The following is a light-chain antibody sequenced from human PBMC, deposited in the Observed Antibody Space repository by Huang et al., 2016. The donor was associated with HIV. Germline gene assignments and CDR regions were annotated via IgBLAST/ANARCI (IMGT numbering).Light chain of an antibody. Sequence: EIVLTQSPATLSLSPGERATLSCRASQSVSGYLAWYQQNPGQAPRLLIYDASNRATGSPARFSGTGCGTDCTLTISSLEPEDFAVYYCQQRSNWPPTFGGGTKVEIK. CDR3: QQRSNWPPT. CDR2: DAS. J-gene: IGKJ4*01. V-gene: IGKV3-11*01. CDR1: QSVSGY.